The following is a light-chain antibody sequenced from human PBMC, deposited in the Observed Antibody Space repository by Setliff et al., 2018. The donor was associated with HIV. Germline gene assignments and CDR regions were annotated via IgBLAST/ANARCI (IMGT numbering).Light chain of an antibody. CDR1: SSDVGGYNY. CDR2: EVR. CDR3: SSYTSSSTRV. Sequence: LTQPASVSGSPGQSITISCTGSSSDVGGYNYVSWYQQHPGKAPKLMIYEVRNRPSGVSNRFSGSKSGNTASLTISGLQAEDEADYYCSSYTSSSTRVFGTGTKVTVL. J-gene: IGLJ1*01. V-gene: IGLV2-14*01.